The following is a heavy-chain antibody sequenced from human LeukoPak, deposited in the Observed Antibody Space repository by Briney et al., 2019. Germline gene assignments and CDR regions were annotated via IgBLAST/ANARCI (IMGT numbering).Heavy chain of an antibody. D-gene: IGHD3-10*01. Sequence: ASVKVSCKASGYTFTGYYMHWVRQAPGQGLEWMGWINPNSGGTNYAQKFQGRVTMTRDTSISTAYMELSRLRSDDTAVYYCARLITMVRGVIIRYYYMDVWGKGTTVTISS. CDR1: GYTFTGYY. CDR3: ARLITMVRGVIIRYYYMDV. CDR2: INPNSGGT. J-gene: IGHJ6*03. V-gene: IGHV1-2*02.